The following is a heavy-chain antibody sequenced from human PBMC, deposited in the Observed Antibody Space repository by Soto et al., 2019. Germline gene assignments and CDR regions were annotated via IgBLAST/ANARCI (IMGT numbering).Heavy chain of an antibody. CDR2: ISGGGANT. D-gene: IGHD1-1*01. V-gene: IGHV3-23*01. Sequence: GGSLRLSCAASGFTFNNNAMSWVRQAPGKGLEWVSVISGGGANTYYADSVRGRFTISRDNSKNTLYLQMNSLRAEDTAIYYCAKDLWRTTPPYYFDYWGQGTQVTVSS. CDR1: GFTFNNNA. J-gene: IGHJ4*02. CDR3: AKDLWRTTPPYYFDY.